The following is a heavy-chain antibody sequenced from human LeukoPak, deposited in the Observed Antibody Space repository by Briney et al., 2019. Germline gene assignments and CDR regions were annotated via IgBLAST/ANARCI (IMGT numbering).Heavy chain of an antibody. J-gene: IGHJ6*02. D-gene: IGHD3-10*01. CDR3: AKDMVRDKLYGMDV. CDR2: ISSSSSYI. V-gene: IGHV3-21*04. CDR1: GFTFSSYS. Sequence: GGSLRLSCAASGFTFSSYSMNWVRQAPGKGLEWVSSISSSSSYIYYADSVKGRFTISRDNAKNSLYLQMNSLRAEDTALYYCAKDMVRDKLYGMDVWGQGTTVTVSS.